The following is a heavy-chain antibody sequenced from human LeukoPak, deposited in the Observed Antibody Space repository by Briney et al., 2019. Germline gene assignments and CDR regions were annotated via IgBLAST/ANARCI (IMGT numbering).Heavy chain of an antibody. J-gene: IGHJ4*02. D-gene: IGHD3-16*01. Sequence: PGGSLRLSCAASGFSFSSYAMTWARQAPVKGLEWVSAISGDGTRTYYADSVKGRFTISRDNSKNILYLEMSSLRVEDTAIYYCAKWPEGAMDYFDYWGQGTLVTVSS. CDR3: AKWPEGAMDYFDY. CDR1: GFSFSSYA. CDR2: ISGDGTRT. V-gene: IGHV3-23*01.